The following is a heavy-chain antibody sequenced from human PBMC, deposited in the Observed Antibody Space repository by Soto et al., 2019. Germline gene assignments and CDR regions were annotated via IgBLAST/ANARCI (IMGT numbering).Heavy chain of an antibody. D-gene: IGHD4-17*01. V-gene: IGHV3-74*01. CDR2: INPDGSRT. Sequence: EVQLVESGGDLVQPGGSLRLSCAASGFTFTSYWMHWVRQSPGKGLVWVSRINPDGSRTSYADSVKGRFTISRDNAKNTLYLQMNILGADETAVYYCARVAVTTYYFDYWGHGTLVTVSS. J-gene: IGHJ4*01. CDR1: GFTFTSYW. CDR3: ARVAVTTYYFDY.